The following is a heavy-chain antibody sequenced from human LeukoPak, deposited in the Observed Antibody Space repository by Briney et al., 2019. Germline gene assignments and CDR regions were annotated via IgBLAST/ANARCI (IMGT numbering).Heavy chain of an antibody. CDR3: ATNDCSSTSCPDDY. J-gene: IGHJ4*02. CDR2: INHSGST. V-gene: IGHV4-34*01. D-gene: IGHD2-2*01. Sequence: SETLCPTCAVYGGSFSGYYWSWIRQPPGKGLEWIGEINHSGSTNYNPSLKSRVTISVDTSKNQFSLKLSSVTAADTAVYYCATNDCSSTSCPDDYWGQGTLVTVSS. CDR1: GGSFSGYY.